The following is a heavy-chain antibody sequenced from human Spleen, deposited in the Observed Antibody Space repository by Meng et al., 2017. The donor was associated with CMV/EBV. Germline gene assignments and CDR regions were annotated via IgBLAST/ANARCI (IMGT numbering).Heavy chain of an antibody. CDR1: GFTFNTYT. J-gene: IGHJ6*02. CDR2: ISYDGINK. CDR3: ARAVVPAVPGYYGMDV. V-gene: IGHV3-30*04. Sequence: GESLKISCAASGFTFNTYTMYWVRQAPGKGLEWVTVISYDGINKYYADSVKGRFTISRDNSKNALYLQMSSLRPEDTAVYYCARAVVPAVPGYYGMDVWGQGTTVTVSS. D-gene: IGHD2-2*01.